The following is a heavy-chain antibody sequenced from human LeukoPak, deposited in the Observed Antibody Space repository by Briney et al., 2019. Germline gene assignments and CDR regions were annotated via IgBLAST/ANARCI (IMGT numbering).Heavy chain of an antibody. Sequence: SGGSLRLSCAASGFTFSSYGMHWVRQAPGKGLEWVAVIWYDGSNKYYADFVKGRFTISRDNSKNTLYLQMNSLRAEDTAVYYCARAYSSSWYFVDYWGQGTLVTVSS. CDR2: IWYDGSNK. V-gene: IGHV3-33*08. CDR1: GFTFSSYG. D-gene: IGHD6-13*01. J-gene: IGHJ4*02. CDR3: ARAYSSSWYFVDY.